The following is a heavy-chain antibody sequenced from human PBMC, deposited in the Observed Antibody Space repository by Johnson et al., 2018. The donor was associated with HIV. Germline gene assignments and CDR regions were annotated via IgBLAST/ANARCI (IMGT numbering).Heavy chain of an antibody. Sequence: QVQLVESGGGVVQPGRSLRLSCAASEFTFSSYGMHWVRQAPGKGLEWVAVTSYDGSNKYYADSVKGRFTIPRDNSKNTLYLQMNSLKTEDTAVYYCTREGRTVEALTVGAFDIWGQGTMVTVSS. CDR1: EFTFSSYG. CDR2: TSYDGSNK. J-gene: IGHJ3*02. D-gene: IGHD1-14*01. CDR3: TREGRTVEALTVGAFDI. V-gene: IGHV3-30*03.